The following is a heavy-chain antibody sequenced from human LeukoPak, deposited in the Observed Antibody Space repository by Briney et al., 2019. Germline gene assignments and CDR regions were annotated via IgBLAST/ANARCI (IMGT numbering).Heavy chain of an antibody. J-gene: IGHJ4*02. D-gene: IGHD2-15*01. CDR1: GFTLSTYS. Sequence: GGSLRLSCVVSGFTLSTYSINWVRQAPGKGLEWVSSISSKSSYIYYADSVKGRFTISRDNAKNSLSLQMNSLRAEHTAVYYCARCSGSSTYHSDDYWGQGTLVTVSS. V-gene: IGHV3-21*01. CDR2: ISSKSSYI. CDR3: ARCSGSSTYHSDDY.